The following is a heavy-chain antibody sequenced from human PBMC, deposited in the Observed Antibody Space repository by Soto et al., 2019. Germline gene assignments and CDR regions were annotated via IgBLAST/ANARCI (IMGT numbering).Heavy chain of an antibody. CDR2: IHPSGRS. CDR3: ARGGDWKFDY. J-gene: IGHJ4*02. V-gene: IGHV4-4*02. Sequence: QVQLQESGPRLVKPSGTLSLTCAVSGDSIRSDKWWTWVRQPPGKGLEWIGEIHPSGRSNYNPSLKSRITMSVDKSQNQFSLELTSMTAADTAVYSCARGGDWKFDYWGQGSLVTVSS. D-gene: IGHD2-21*02. CDR1: GDSIRSDKW.